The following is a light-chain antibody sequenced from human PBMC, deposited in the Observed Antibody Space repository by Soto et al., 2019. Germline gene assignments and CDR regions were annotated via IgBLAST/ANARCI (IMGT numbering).Light chain of an antibody. Sequence: QSVLTQPASVSGSPGQSITIPCTGTSSDVGGYNYVSWSQQHPGKAPQLMIYEVSNRPSGVSNRFSGSKSGNTASLTISGLQAEDEADYYCSSYTSSSTYVFGTGTKVTVL. J-gene: IGLJ1*01. CDR1: SSDVGGYNY. V-gene: IGLV2-14*01. CDR2: EVS. CDR3: SSYTSSSTYV.